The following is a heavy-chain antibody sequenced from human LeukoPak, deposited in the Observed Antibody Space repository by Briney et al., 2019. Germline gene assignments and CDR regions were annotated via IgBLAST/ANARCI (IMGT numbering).Heavy chain of an antibody. CDR1: GFTFSDYS. CDR2: IRYDGNNK. V-gene: IGHV3-30*02. CDR3: AKVSDCRRGSCYPDDN. Sequence: GGSLRLSCAASGFTFSDYSMHWVRQAPGKGLNWVAFIRYDGNNKYYADSVKGRFTISRDNSKNMLYLEMKSLSTQKTAVYKWAKVSDCRRGSCYPDDNWGQGTLVTVSS. J-gene: IGHJ4*02. D-gene: IGHD2-15*01.